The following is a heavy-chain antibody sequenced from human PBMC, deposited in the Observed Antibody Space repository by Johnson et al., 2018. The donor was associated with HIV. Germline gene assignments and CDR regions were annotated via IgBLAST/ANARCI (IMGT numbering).Heavy chain of an antibody. CDR2: ISYDGNNK. CDR3: TTEDPRGYGYLFSFGDAFDI. J-gene: IGHJ3*02. V-gene: IGHV3-30*03. D-gene: IGHD5-18*01. Sequence: QVQLVESGGGVVQPGRSLRLSCAASGFTFSSYGMHWVRQAPGKGLEWVAVISYDGNNKYYADSVKGRFTISRDHSKNTLYLQMNSLRAEDTAVYYCTTEDPRGYGYLFSFGDAFDIWGQGTMVTVSS. CDR1: GFTFSSYG.